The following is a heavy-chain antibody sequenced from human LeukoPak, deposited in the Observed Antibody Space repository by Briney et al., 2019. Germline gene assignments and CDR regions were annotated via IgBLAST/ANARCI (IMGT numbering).Heavy chain of an antibody. J-gene: IGHJ3*02. CDR3: ARGRSGGSPHDGFDI. V-gene: IGHV1-46*01. Sequence: ASVKVSCKAPGYTFTSYYVHWVRQAPGQGLEWMGIINPSGGNTNYAQEFQGRVTMTRDMSTSTVYMELSSLRSEDAAVYYCARGRSGGSPHDGFDIWGQGTMVTVSS. CDR2: INPSGGNT. CDR1: GYTFTSYY. D-gene: IGHD2-15*01.